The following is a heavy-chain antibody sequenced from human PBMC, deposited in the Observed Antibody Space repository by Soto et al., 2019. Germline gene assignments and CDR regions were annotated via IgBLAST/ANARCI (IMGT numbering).Heavy chain of an antibody. CDR2: IFYSGST. Sequence: PSETLSLTCKVSGGSMNNYYWHWIRQPPGKGLEWIGNIFYSGSTNYSPSVESRVCILVDTSKNQFSLTLRSVTAADTAVYYCARVAASSSFQFSFTGLDVWGQGTTVTVYS. D-gene: IGHD6-13*01. CDR1: GGSMNNYY. V-gene: IGHV4-59*01. J-gene: IGHJ6*02. CDR3: ARVAASSSFQFSFTGLDV.